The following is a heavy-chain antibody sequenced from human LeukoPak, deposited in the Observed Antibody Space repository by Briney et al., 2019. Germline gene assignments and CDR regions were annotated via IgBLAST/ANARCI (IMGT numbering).Heavy chain of an antibody. J-gene: IGHJ4*02. CDR1: GYTFSSYA. CDR2: MNAGNGNT. Sequence: ASVKVSCKASGYTFSSYAMHWVRQAPGQRLEWIGWMNAGNGNTKYSQKFQGRVTITRDTSASTAYMELSSLRSEDTAVYYCARWAYGDYRYFDYWGQGTLVTVSS. CDR3: ARWAYGDYRYFDY. D-gene: IGHD4-17*01. V-gene: IGHV1-3*01.